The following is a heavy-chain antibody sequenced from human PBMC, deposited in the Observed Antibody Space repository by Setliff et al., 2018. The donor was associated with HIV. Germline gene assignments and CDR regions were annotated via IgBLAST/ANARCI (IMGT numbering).Heavy chain of an antibody. D-gene: IGHD3-10*01. Sequence: GGSLRLSCAASRFDFINYWMCWVRQAPGKGLEWVANIGQDGSEKNYVDSVKGRFTISRNNAKNSMDLQINSLRAEDTAIYYCARKLRPGHCVDVWGPGTTVAVSS. CDR3: ARKLRPGHCVDV. J-gene: IGHJ6*02. V-gene: IGHV3-7*01. CDR2: IGQDGSEK. CDR1: RFDFINYW.